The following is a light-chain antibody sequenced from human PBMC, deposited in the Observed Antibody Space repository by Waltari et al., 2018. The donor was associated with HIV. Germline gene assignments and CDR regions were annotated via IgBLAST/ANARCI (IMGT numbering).Light chain of an antibody. CDR1: SPNIGRNS. V-gene: IGLV1-44*01. CDR3: SAWDDSLKGHV. Sequence: QSVLTQPPSASATPGQRVTISCSGSSPNIGRNSVNWYQQLPGTAPKVFIPSNNTRASGVPARCSGSRSGTSASLAISGLQSEDEADYYCSAWDDSLKGHVFGGGTKLTVL. J-gene: IGLJ3*02. CDR2: SNN.